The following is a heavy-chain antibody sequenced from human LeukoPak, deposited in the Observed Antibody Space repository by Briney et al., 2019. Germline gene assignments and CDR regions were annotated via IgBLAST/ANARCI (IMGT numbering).Heavy chain of an antibody. CDR2: IYYSGTT. V-gene: IGHV4-59*11. Sequence: SETLSLTCTVSGGSISSHCCSWIRQPAGKGLEWIGYIYYSGTTNYNPSLKSRVTISVDTSKNQFSLKLSSVTAADTAVYYCVKESYSRYFDYWGQGTLVTVSS. J-gene: IGHJ4*02. CDR1: GGSISSHC. D-gene: IGHD4-11*01. CDR3: VKESYSRYFDY.